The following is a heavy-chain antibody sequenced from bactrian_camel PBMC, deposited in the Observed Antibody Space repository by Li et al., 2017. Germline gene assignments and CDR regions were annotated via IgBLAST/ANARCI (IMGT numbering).Heavy chain of an antibody. V-gene: IGHV3S1*01. J-gene: IGHJ4*01. Sequence: HVQLVESGGGLVQPGGSLRLSCSAGAFTSMYWWMGWVRQTPGKGLEWVSLINGKSTYYADSVKGRFTISMDNAKNTGYLEMNSLKPEDTAMYYCAADDCLSGGGSEWLNKILDYQYFGQGTQVTVS. CDR1: AFTSMYWW. CDR2: INGKST. D-gene: IGHD3*01.